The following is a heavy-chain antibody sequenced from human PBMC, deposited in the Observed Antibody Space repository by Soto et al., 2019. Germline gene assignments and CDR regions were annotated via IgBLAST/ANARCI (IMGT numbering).Heavy chain of an antibody. D-gene: IGHD4-17*01. J-gene: IGHJ4*02. CDR3: ARMDGDYGQVDY. CDR1: GGSFSGYY. CDR2: IYYSGST. V-gene: IGHV4-59*01. Sequence: SETLSLTCAVYGGSFSGYYWSWIRQPPGKGLEWIGYIYYSGSTNYNPSLKSRVTISVDTSKNQFSLKLSSVTAADTAVYYCARMDGDYGQVDYWGQGTLVTVSS.